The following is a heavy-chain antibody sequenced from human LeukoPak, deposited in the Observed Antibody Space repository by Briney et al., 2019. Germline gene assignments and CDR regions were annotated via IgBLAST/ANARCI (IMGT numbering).Heavy chain of an antibody. CDR3: ARDVDYHVTSECFDY. Sequence: GGSLRLSCAASGFTFSSYWMHWARQAPGKGLVWVSRISSDGSSTTYADSVKGRFTIARDNAKNTLYLQMNSLRPEDTAVYYCARDVDYHVTSECFDYWGQGTLVTVSS. CDR1: GFTFSSYW. CDR2: ISSDGSST. J-gene: IGHJ4*02. V-gene: IGHV3-74*03. D-gene: IGHD3-22*01.